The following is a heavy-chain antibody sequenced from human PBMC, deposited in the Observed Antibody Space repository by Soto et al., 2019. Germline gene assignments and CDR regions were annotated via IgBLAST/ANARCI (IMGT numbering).Heavy chain of an antibody. Sequence: SQTLSLTCAISGDSVSSNSAAWNWIRQSPSRGLEWLGRTYYRSKWYNDYAVSVKSRITINPDTSKNQFSLQLNSVTPEDTAVYYCARDVSRIAAAGLAWFDPWGQGTLVTAPQ. CDR1: GDSVSSNSAA. CDR2: TYYRSKWYN. J-gene: IGHJ5*02. V-gene: IGHV6-1*01. D-gene: IGHD6-13*01. CDR3: ARDVSRIAAAGLAWFDP.